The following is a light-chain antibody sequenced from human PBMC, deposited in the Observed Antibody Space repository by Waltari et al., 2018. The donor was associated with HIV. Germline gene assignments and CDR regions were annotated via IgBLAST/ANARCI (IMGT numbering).Light chain of an antibody. J-gene: IGLJ1*01. V-gene: IGLV1-44*01. CDR2: RDV. Sequence: QSVLTQSPSASGTPGQRVIISCSGTISNIGSKTVNWYRQLPGTAPKLLIYRDVKRPSGVPDRFSGSKSVMSASLAISGLQSEDEADYYCAAWDDSLNSYVFGPGTKVTVL. CDR1: ISNIGSKT. CDR3: AAWDDSLNSYV.